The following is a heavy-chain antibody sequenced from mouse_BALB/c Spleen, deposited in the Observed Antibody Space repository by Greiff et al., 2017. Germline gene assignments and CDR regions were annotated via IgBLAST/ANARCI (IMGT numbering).Heavy chain of an antibody. CDR1: GFTFSSYA. D-gene: IGHD2-14*01. CDR3: ARRGNYYRYDGDAMDY. V-gene: IGHV5-6-5*01. Sequence: EVQRVESGGGLVKPGGSLKLSCAASGFTFSSYAMSWVRQTPEKRLEWVASISSGGSTYYPDSVKGRFTISRDNAKNTLYLQMSSLKSEDTAMYYCARRGNYYRYDGDAMDYWGQGTSVTVSS. J-gene: IGHJ4*01. CDR2: ISSGGST.